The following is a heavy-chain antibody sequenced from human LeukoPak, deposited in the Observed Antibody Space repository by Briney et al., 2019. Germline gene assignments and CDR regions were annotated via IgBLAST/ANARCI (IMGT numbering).Heavy chain of an antibody. CDR2: ISSGSGTI. CDR1: GFTFSSHS. J-gene: IGHJ4*02. Sequence: GGSLRLSCEVSGFTFSSHSMNWVRQAPGKGLEWVSYISSGSGTIYYADSVKGRFTIARDDAKNSLYLQMSSLRDEDTAVYYCAKDRPHFDYWGQGNLVTVSS. CDR3: AKDRPHFDY. V-gene: IGHV3-48*02.